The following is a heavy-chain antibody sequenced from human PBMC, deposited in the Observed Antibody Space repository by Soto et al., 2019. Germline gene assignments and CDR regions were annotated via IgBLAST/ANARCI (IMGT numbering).Heavy chain of an antibody. V-gene: IGHV1-69*01. CDR2: VIPILGTA. CDR3: ARLGHPGH. Sequence: QVQLVQSGAEVKKPGSSVKVSCTASGGSLRNSVISWVRQAPAQRLEWMGGVIPILGTANYAQKFQGRVTMTADEATRTADMDWISLSPDDTAVYYCARLGHPGHWGPGTRVIVSS. J-gene: IGHJ4*02. CDR1: GGSLRNSV.